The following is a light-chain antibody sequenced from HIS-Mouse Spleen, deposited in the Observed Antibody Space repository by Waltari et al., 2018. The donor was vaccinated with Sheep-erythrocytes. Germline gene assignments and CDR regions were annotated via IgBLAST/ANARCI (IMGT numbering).Light chain of an antibody. CDR1: KLGDKH. CDR3: CSYAGSYNHV. V-gene: IGLV3-1*01. Sequence: SYELTQPPSVSVSPGQTASITCSGDKLGDKHACWYQQKPGQSPVLVIYQDSKRPSGIPERFSGSKSGNTASLTISGLQAEDEADYYCCSYAGSYNHVFATGTKVTVL. J-gene: IGLJ1*01. CDR2: QDS.